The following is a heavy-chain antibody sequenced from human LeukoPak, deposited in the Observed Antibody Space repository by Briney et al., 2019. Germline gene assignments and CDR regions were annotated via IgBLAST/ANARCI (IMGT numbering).Heavy chain of an antibody. V-gene: IGHV3-33*01. Sequence: PGRSLRLSCAASGFSFSSSGMHWVRQAPGKGLEWVAVIWYDGSHKYYADSVKGRFTISRDNSKNTMYLQMNSLRVEDTAVYYCARSLMVRGAINWLDPWGQGTLVIVSS. CDR1: GFSFSSSG. CDR2: IWYDGSHK. J-gene: IGHJ5*02. D-gene: IGHD3-10*01. CDR3: ARSLMVRGAINWLDP.